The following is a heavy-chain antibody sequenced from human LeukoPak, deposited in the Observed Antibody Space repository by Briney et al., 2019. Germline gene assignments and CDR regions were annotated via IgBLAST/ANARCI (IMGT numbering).Heavy chain of an antibody. J-gene: IGHJ6*02. Sequence: GGSLRLSCAASGFTFSSYSMNWVRQAPGMGLEWVSTISSSSTYIYYADSVKGRFTISRDNAKNSLYLQMNSLGAEDTAVYYCARGDYYYYGLDVWGQGTTVTVSS. CDR1: GFTFSSYS. CDR2: ISSSSTYI. CDR3: ARGDYYYYGLDV. V-gene: IGHV3-21*01.